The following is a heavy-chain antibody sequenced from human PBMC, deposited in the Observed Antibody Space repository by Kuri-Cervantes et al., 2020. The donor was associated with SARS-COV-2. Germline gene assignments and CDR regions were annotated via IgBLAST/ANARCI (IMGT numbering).Heavy chain of an antibody. D-gene: IGHD3-10*01. CDR2: IYYSGST. V-gene: IGHV4-61*05. J-gene: IGHJ4*02. CDR1: GGSISSSSYY. CDR3: AGETLWVRELLDY. Sequence: SETLSLTCTVSGGSISSSSYYWGWIRQLPGKGLEWIGYIYYSGSTNYNPSLKSRVTISVDTSKNQFSLKLSSVTAADTAVYYCAGETLWVRELLDYWGQGTLVTVSS.